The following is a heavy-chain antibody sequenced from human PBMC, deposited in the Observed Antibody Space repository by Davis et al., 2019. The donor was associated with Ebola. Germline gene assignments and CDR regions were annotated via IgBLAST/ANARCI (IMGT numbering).Heavy chain of an antibody. J-gene: IGHJ4*02. CDR1: GFTFSDYY. Sequence: GGSLRLSCAASGFTFSDYYMSWIRQAPGKGLEWVSYISSSGSNIYYADSVKGRFTISRDNAKNSLYLQMNSLRAEDTAVYYCARTGRYCSSTSCYGDYWGQGTLVTVSS. CDR3: ARTGRYCSSTSCYGDY. V-gene: IGHV3-11*01. CDR2: ISSSGSNI. D-gene: IGHD2-2*01.